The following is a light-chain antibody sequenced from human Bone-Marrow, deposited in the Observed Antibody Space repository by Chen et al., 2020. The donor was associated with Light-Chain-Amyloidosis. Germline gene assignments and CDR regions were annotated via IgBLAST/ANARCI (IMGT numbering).Light chain of an antibody. CDR2: DDS. J-gene: IGLJ3*02. Sequence: SYVLTQPSSVSLAPGQTATIACGGNNIGSTSVNWYQQTPGQAPLLVVYDDSDRPSGIPERLSGSNAGNTATLTISGVEAGDEADYSGQVWDRSSDRPVFGGGTKLTVL. V-gene: IGLV3-21*02. CDR3: QVWDRSSDRPV. CDR1: NIGSTS.